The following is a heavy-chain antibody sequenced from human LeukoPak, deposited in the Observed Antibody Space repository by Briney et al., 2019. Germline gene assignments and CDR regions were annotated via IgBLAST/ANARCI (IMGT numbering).Heavy chain of an antibody. J-gene: IGHJ5*02. Sequence: SETLSLTCTVSGGSISSSSYYWGWTRQPPGKGLEWIGSIYYSGSTYYNPSLKSRVTISVDTSKNQFSLKLSSVTAADTAVYYCARVVDCSSTSCYVDWFDPWGQGTLVTVSS. V-gene: IGHV4-39*07. CDR2: IYYSGST. CDR1: GGSISSSSYY. D-gene: IGHD2-2*01. CDR3: ARVVDCSSTSCYVDWFDP.